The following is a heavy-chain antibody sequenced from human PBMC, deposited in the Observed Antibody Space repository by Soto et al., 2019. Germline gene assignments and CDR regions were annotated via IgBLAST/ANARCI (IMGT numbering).Heavy chain of an antibody. V-gene: IGHV1-18*01. Sequence: ASVKVSCKASGYTFPSYGISWVRQSPGQALQWMGWISAYNGNTHYAQKLQGTVTMTTDTSTSTAYMQLRSLRSDDTDVYYCARDTPRGYSDGPPRRGACDIWGQGTMVTV. CDR1: GYTFPSYG. J-gene: IGHJ3*02. CDR2: ISAYNGNT. D-gene: IGHD5-18*01. CDR3: ARDTPRGYSDGPPRRGACDI.